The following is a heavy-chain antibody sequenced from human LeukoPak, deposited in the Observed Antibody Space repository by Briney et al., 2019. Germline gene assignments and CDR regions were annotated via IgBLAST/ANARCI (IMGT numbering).Heavy chain of an antibody. CDR1: GYSFTSYW. V-gene: IGHV5-51*01. J-gene: IGHJ3*02. CDR3: ASASGYYYDSSGYYPGRAFDI. D-gene: IGHD3-22*01. Sequence: PGESLKISCKGSGYSFTSYWIGWVRQMPGKGLEWMGIIYPGDSDTRYSPSFQGQVTISADKSISTAYLQWSSLKASDTAMYYCASASGYYYDSSGYYPGRAFDIWGQGTVVTVSS. CDR2: IYPGDSDT.